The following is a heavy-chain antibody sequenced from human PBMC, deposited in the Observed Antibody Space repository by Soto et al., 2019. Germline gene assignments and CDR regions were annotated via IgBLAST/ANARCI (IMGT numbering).Heavy chain of an antibody. Sequence: GGSLRLSCAASGFTFDDYAMHWVRQAPGKGLEWVSGISWDSGTIGYADSVKGRFIISRDNAKNSLFLQMSSLKVEDTALYHCTQGRYPRMANRLDHWRQGTLVADSS. CDR2: ISWDSGTI. CDR3: TQGRYPRMANRLDH. J-gene: IGHJ5*01. D-gene: IGHD2-15*01. CDR1: GFTFDDYA. V-gene: IGHV3-9*01.